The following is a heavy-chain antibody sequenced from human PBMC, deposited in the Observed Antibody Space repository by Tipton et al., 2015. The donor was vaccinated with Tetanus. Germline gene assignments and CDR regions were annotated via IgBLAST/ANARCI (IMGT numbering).Heavy chain of an antibody. CDR3: ARDPHTIRTAKPRGVDY. V-gene: IGHV3-7*03. CDR2: IKQDGNEK. CDR1: GFDFRSDW. Sequence: SLRLSCAASGFDFRSDWMTWVRQAPGKGLEWVANIKQDGNEKYHVDSVKGRFTISRDNGKNLLYLQMNSLRVEDTAVYYCARDPHTIRTAKPRGVDYWGQGTKVTVSS. D-gene: IGHD3-10*01. J-gene: IGHJ4*02.